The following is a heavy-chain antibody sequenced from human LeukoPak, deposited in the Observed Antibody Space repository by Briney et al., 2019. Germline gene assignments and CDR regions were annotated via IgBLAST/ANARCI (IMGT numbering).Heavy chain of an antibody. CDR1: GYTFSSYG. CDR3: ARGPRYDYDSSVYYFEF. J-gene: IGHJ4*02. D-gene: IGHD3-22*01. Sequence: VASVKVSCKASGYTFSSYGISWVRQAPGQGLEWVGRINPYNGNTKYVQKFYDRVSMTTDTSTSTAYMELRRLRSGDTAMYYCARGPRYDYDSSVYYFEFWGQGTLVTVSS. V-gene: IGHV1-18*01. CDR2: INPYNGNT.